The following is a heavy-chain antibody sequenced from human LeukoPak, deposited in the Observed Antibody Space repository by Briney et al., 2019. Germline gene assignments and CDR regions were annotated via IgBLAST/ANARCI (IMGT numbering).Heavy chain of an antibody. V-gene: IGHV1-2*02. Sequence: ASVKVSCKASGYTFTGYCMHWVRQAPGQGLEWMGWINPNSGGTNYAQKFQGRVTMTRDASISTAYMELSRLRSDDTAVYYCASALLGYCSSTSCYTGGDWGQGTLVTVSS. CDR3: ASALLGYCSSTSCYTGGD. CDR1: GYTFTGYC. D-gene: IGHD2-2*02. CDR2: INPNSGGT. J-gene: IGHJ4*02.